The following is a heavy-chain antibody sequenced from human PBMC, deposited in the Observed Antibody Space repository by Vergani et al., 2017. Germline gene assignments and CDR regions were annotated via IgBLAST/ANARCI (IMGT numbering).Heavy chain of an antibody. V-gene: IGHV4-39*01. CDR1: GDSISTSSYA. J-gene: IGHJ4*02. Sequence: QLQLQESGPGLVKPSETLSLSCTVSGDSISTSSYAWGWIRQPPGKTLEWIGTVFYGGRTSYNPSLKSRVTLSLDTSKKQISLHLPSVTAADTAVYYCARHISVGRPSSMTAFDYWGQGTLVTGSS. D-gene: IGHD6-6*01. CDR3: ARHISVGRPSSMTAFDY. CDR2: VFYGGRT.